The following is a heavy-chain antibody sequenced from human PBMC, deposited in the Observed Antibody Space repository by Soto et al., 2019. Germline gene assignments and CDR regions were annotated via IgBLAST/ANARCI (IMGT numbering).Heavy chain of an antibody. CDR1: GFTFSSYS. J-gene: IGHJ6*02. CDR2: ISSSSSYI. CDR3: ARDQDPVRAKYSSSWYYYYYGMDV. Sequence: GGSLRLSCAASGFTFSSYSMNWVRQAPGKGLEWVSSISSSSSYIYYADSVKGRFTISRDNAKNSLYLQMNSLRAEDTAVYYCARDQDPVRAKYSSSWYYYYYGMDVWGQGTTVTVSS. D-gene: IGHD6-13*01. V-gene: IGHV3-21*01.